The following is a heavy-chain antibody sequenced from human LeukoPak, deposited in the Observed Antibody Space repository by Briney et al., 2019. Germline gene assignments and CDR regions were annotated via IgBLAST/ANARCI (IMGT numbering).Heavy chain of an antibody. V-gene: IGHV4-39*01. D-gene: IGHD1-26*01. J-gene: IGHJ3*02. CDR2: IYYSGST. CDR1: GGSISSSSYY. CDR3: ARRVTTDAFDI. Sequence: TSETLSLTCTVSGGSISSSSYYWGWIRQPPGKGLEWIGSIYYSGSTYYNPSLKSRVTISVDTSKNQFSLKLSSVTAADTAVYYCARRVTTDAFDIWGQGTMVTVSS.